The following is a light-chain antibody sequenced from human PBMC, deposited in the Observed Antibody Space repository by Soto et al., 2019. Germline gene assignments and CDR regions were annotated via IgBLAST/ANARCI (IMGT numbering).Light chain of an antibody. CDR2: DNS. CDR1: SSNIGAGYD. CDR3: QSYDSSLSGHVV. J-gene: IGLJ2*01. Sequence: QLVLTQPPSVSGAPGQRVTISCAGSSSNIGAGYDVHWYQQLPGTAPKLLIYDNSNRPSGVPDRFSGSKSATSASLVITGLQAEDEAGYYCQSYDSSLSGHVVFGGGTKLTVL. V-gene: IGLV1-40*01.